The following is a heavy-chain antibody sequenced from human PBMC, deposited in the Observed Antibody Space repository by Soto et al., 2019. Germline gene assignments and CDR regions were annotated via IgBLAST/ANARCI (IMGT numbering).Heavy chain of an antibody. CDR2: ISPLKGRT. V-gene: IGHV1-18*04. Sequence: QVQLVQSGPDLKRPGASMKVSCKASGYTFTSYGISWVRQAPGQGLEWMAWISPLKGRTQYSQKAQGRATLSTDTSSNTAYMEMTTLRVDDTAVYYCGMDYGDRPEYFKHWGQGTLVTVS. CDR1: GYTFTSYG. D-gene: IGHD4-17*01. J-gene: IGHJ1*01. CDR3: GMDYGDRPEYFKH.